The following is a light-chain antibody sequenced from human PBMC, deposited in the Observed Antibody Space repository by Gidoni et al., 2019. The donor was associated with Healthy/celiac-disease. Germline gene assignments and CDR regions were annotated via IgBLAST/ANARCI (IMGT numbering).Light chain of an antibody. J-gene: IGKJ4*01. CDR2: AS. V-gene: IGKV1-33*01. CDR1: QDISNY. Sequence: IQMTQSPSSLSASVGDRVTITCQASQDISNYAASNLATWVPSRFSGSGSGTDFTFTISSLQREDIATYYCQQYDNLPLTFGGXTKVEIK. CDR3: QQYDNLPLT.